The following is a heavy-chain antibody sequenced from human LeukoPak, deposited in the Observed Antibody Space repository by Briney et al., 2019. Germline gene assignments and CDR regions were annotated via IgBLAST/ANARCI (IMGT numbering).Heavy chain of an antibody. Sequence: SETLSLTCTVSGGSISSSSYSWGWIRQPPGKGLEWIGSIYYSGSTYYNPSLKSRVTISVDTSKNQFSLKLSSVTAADTAVYYCARHTPLFDYWGQGTLVTVSS. CDR3: ARHTPLFDY. V-gene: IGHV4-39*01. D-gene: IGHD2-15*01. J-gene: IGHJ4*02. CDR1: GGSISSSSYS. CDR2: IYYSGST.